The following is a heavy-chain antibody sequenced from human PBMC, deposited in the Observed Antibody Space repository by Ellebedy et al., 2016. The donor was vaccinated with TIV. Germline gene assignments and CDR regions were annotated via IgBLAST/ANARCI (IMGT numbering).Heavy chain of an antibody. CDR3: ATDDYCSRSRCSGPSYYYGLGA. J-gene: IGHJ6*02. CDR1: GFTFSSYD. CDR2: ITNSGGST. D-gene: IGHD2-2*01. V-gene: IGHV3-23*01. Sequence: GESLKIPCGGSGFTFSSYDMSWVRQAPRKGLEWVSGITNSGGSTYYTDSVKGRFTISRDNSKNMLYLQMNGLRAEDTAVYYCATDDYCSRSRCSGPSYYYGLGAWGQGTTVTVSS.